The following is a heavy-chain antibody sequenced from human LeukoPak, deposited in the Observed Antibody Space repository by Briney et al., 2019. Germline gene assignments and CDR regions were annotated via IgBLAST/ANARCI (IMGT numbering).Heavy chain of an antibody. Sequence: GVSLRLSCAASGFTFSSYWMSWVRQAPGKGLEWVASIKQDGSEKYYVDSVKGRFTISRDNAKNSLYLQMNSLRAEDTAVYYCARDEKYYYDTSGYYSDAFDIWGQGTMVTVSS. D-gene: IGHD3-22*01. CDR3: ARDEKYYYDTSGYYSDAFDI. V-gene: IGHV3-7*01. CDR1: GFTFSSYW. J-gene: IGHJ3*02. CDR2: IKQDGSEK.